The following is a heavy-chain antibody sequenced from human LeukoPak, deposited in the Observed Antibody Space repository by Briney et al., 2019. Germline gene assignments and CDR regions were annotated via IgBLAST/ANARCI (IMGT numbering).Heavy chain of an antibody. J-gene: IGHJ4*02. Sequence: PGESLRLSCAASGFTFSTYSMNWVRQAPGKGLEWVSYISSSSSTIYYADSVKGRFTISRDNAKNSLYLQMNSLRAEDTAVYYCARDLIVGTTYFDYWGQGTLVTVSS. CDR3: ARDLIVGTTYFDY. V-gene: IGHV3-48*01. CDR1: GFTFSTYS. CDR2: ISSSSSTI. D-gene: IGHD1-26*01.